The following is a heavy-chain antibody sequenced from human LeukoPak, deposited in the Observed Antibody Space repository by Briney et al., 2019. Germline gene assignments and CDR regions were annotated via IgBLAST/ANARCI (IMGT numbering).Heavy chain of an antibody. CDR1: GFTFSSYA. CDR3: ATYSSLNRREFQY. CDR2: ISGSGGST. J-gene: IGHJ1*01. D-gene: IGHD3-22*01. Sequence: GGSLRLSCAASGFTFSSYAMSWVRQAPGKGLEWVSAISGSGGSTYYADSVKGRFTISRDNSKNTLYLQMNSLRAEDTAVYYCATYSSLNRREFQYWGQGTLLTVSS. V-gene: IGHV3-23*01.